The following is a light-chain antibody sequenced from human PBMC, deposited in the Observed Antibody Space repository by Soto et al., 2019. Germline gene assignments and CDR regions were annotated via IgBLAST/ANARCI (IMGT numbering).Light chain of an antibody. CDR3: CSYAGSYTYV. J-gene: IGLJ1*01. V-gene: IGLV2-11*01. CDR2: DVT. Sequence: QSVLTQPRSVSESPGQSVTISCTGTSSDVGGYDYLSWYQQHPGKAPKLMIYDVTKRPSGVPDRFSGSKSGNTASLTISGLQTEDEADYYCCSYAGSYTYVFGTGTK. CDR1: SSDVGGYDY.